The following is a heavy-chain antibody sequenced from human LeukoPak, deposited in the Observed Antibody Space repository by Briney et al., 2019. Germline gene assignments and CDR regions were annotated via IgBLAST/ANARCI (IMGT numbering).Heavy chain of an antibody. CDR1: GGTFSSYA. CDR2: IIPIFGTA. V-gene: IGHV1-69*06. Sequence: SVKVSCKASGGTFSSYAISWVRQAPGQGLEWMGGIIPIFGTANYAQKFRGRVTITADKSTRTAYMELSSLRSEDTAVYYCARVSARRTNWFDPWGQGTLVTVSS. CDR3: ARVSARRTNWFDP. J-gene: IGHJ5*02.